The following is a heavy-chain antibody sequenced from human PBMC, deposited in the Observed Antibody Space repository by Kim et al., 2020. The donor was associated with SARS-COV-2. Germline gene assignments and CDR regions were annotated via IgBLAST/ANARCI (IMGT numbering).Heavy chain of an antibody. V-gene: IGHV3-30*04. Sequence: GGSLRLSCAASGFTFSSYSMHWVRQAPGKGLEWVAVISYDGSNKYYADSVKGRFTISRDNSKNTLYLQMNSLRAEDTAVYYCARDRSGGYSYGWEYYFDYWGQGTLVTVSS. CDR1: GFTFSSYS. D-gene: IGHD5-18*01. J-gene: IGHJ4*02. CDR2: ISYDGSNK. CDR3: ARDRSGGYSYGWEYYFDY.